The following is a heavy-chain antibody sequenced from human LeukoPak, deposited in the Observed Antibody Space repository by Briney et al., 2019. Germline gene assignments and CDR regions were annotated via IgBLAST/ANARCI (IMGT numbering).Heavy chain of an antibody. V-gene: IGHV3-43D*03. Sequence: GGSLRLSCAASGFTFDDYAMHWVRQAPGKGLEWVSLISWDGGSTYYADSVKGRFTISRDNSKNSLYLQMNSLRAEDTALYYCAKVGLYYDSSGYYDYWGQGTLVTVSS. CDR3: AKVGLYYDSSGYYDY. CDR2: ISWDGGST. J-gene: IGHJ4*02. CDR1: GFTFDDYA. D-gene: IGHD3-22*01.